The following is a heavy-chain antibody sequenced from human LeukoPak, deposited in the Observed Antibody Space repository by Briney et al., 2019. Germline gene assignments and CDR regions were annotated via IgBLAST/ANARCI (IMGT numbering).Heavy chain of an antibody. CDR1: GGSFSGYY. D-gene: IGHD3-16*02. V-gene: IGHV4-34*01. J-gene: IGHJ4*02. CDR3: ARAPFMITFGRVITRTYFDY. CDR2: INHSGST. Sequence: PSETLSLTCAVYGGSFSGYYWSWIRQPPGKGLEWIGEINHSGSTNYNPSLKSRVTISVDTSKNQFSLKLSSVTAADTAVYYCARAPFMITFGRVITRTYFDYWGQGTLVTVSS.